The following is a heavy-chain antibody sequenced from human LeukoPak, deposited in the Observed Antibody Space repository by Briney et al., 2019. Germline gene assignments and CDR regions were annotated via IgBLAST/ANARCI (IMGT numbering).Heavy chain of an antibody. Sequence: PGGSLRLSCAASGFTFSSYSVNWVRQAPGKGLEWVSSISSSSSYIYYADSVKGRFTISRDNAKNSLYLQMNSLRAEDTAVYCCACSSPHSSGWYRGGYFDYWGQGTLVTVSS. CDR2: ISSSSSYI. CDR3: ACSSPHSSGWYRGGYFDY. D-gene: IGHD6-19*01. J-gene: IGHJ4*02. V-gene: IGHV3-21*01. CDR1: GFTFSSYS.